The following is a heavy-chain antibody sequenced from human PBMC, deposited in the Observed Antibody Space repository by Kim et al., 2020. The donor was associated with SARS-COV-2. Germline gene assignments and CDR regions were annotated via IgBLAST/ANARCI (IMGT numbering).Heavy chain of an antibody. V-gene: IGHV3-20*01. Sequence: GGSLRLSCAASGFTFDDYGMSWVRQAPGKGLEWVSGINWNGGSTGYADSVKGRFTISRDNAKNSLYLQMNSLRAEDTALYHCARDLFYSNYVLWFDPWGQGTLVTVSS. J-gene: IGHJ5*02. D-gene: IGHD4-4*01. CDR1: GFTFDDYG. CDR3: ARDLFYSNYVLWFDP. CDR2: INWNGGST.